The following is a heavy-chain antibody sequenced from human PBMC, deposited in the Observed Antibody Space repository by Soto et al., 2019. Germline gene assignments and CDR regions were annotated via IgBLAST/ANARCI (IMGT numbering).Heavy chain of an antibody. CDR3: ARGVDRKYYDSSGYYPK. Sequence: SVKVSCKASGATFSSYAISWVRQAPGQGLEWMGGIIPIFGTANYAQKFQGRVTITADESTSTAYMELSSLRSEDTAVYYCARGVDRKYYDSSGYYPKWGQGTLVTVAS. CDR2: IIPIFGTA. D-gene: IGHD3-22*01. V-gene: IGHV1-69*13. CDR1: GATFSSYA. J-gene: IGHJ4*02.